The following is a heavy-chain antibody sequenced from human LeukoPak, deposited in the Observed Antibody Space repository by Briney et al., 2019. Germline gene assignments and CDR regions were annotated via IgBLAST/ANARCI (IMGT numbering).Heavy chain of an antibody. D-gene: IGHD3-22*01. CDR3: AREYDSSGYYSYYFDC. J-gene: IGHJ4*02. CDR2: IYHGGNT. Sequence: PSETLSLTCAVSGGSISSSNWWSWVRQPLGKGLEWIGEIYHGGNTNYNPSLKSRVTISVDKSTNQFSLRLSSVTAADTAVYYCAREYDSSGYYSYYFDCWGQGTLVTVSS. CDR1: GGSISSSNW. V-gene: IGHV4-4*02.